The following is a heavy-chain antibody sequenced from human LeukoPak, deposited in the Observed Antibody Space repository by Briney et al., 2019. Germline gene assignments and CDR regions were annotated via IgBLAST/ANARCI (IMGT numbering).Heavy chain of an antibody. J-gene: IGHJ4*02. CDR2: ISSGSSTI. CDR3: ARDYASYYYGSGSFDY. CDR1: GFTFSSYS. Sequence: GGSLRLSCAASGFTFSSYSMNWVRQAPGKGLEWVSYISSGSSTIYYADSVKGRFTISRDNAKNSLYLQMNSLRAEDTAVYYCARDYASYYYGSGSFDYWGQGTLVTVSS. D-gene: IGHD3-10*01. V-gene: IGHV3-48*01.